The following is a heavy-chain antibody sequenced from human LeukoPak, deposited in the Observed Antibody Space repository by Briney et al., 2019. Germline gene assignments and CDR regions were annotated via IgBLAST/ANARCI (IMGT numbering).Heavy chain of an antibody. CDR2: IYYSGST. V-gene: IGHV4-59*01. Sequence: SETLSLTCTVSGGSISSYYWSWIRQPPGKGLEWIGYIYYSGSTNYNPSLKSRVTISVDTSKNQFSLKLSSVTAADTAVYYCAKLEDSSGWYPFDYWGQGTLVTVSS. D-gene: IGHD6-19*01. CDR1: GGSISSYY. J-gene: IGHJ4*02. CDR3: AKLEDSSGWYPFDY.